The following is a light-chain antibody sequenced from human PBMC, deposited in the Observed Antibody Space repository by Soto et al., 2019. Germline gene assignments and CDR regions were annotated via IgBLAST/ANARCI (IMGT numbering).Light chain of an antibody. CDR3: QQRSS. Sequence: EIVLTQSPATLSLSPGERATLSCRASQSVSSYLAWYQQKPGQAPRLLIYDASNRATGIPARFSGSGSGTDFTLTNRILVPEDFGVNYYQQRSSFGPGTKVDIK. V-gene: IGKV3-11*01. CDR1: QSVSSY. CDR2: DAS. J-gene: IGKJ3*01.